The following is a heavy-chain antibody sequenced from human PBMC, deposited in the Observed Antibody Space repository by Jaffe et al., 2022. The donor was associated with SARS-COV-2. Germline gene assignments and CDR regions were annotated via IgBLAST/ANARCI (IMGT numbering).Heavy chain of an antibody. CDR1: GGSISSGSYY. D-gene: IGHD3-22*01. J-gene: IGHJ5*02. CDR3: ARDLADSSAYRNYFDP. CDR2: IYSSGST. V-gene: IGHV4-61*02. Sequence: QVQLQESGPGLVKPSQTLSLTCTVSGGSISSGSYYWSWIRQPAGKGLEWIGRIYSSGSTNYNPSLESRVTISVDTSKNQFSLKLSSVTAADTAVYYCARDLADSSAYRNYFDPWGQGTLVTVSS.